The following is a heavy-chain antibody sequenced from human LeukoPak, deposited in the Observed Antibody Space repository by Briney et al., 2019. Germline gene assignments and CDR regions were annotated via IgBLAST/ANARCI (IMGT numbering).Heavy chain of an antibody. CDR3: ARVANWDLDY. Sequence: GGSLRLSCEASEFTFSNFWMSWVRQAPGKGLEWAASIRQDGIERKYVDSVGGRFTISRDNAENSVYLEMNSLRDEDTAVYYCARVANWDLDYWGQGTLVTVSS. J-gene: IGHJ4*02. D-gene: IGHD1-1*01. V-gene: IGHV3-7*05. CDR2: IRQDGIER. CDR1: EFTFSNFW.